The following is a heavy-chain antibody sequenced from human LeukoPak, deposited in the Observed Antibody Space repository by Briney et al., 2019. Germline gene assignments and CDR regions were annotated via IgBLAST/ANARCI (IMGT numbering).Heavy chain of an antibody. CDR3: ARRRGMGSLDY. CDR1: GFTFSSYW. J-gene: IGHJ4*02. D-gene: IGHD2-8*01. V-gene: IGHV3-7*03. Sequence: GGSLRLSCVGSGFTFSSYWMSWVRQAPGKGLEWAANIKQDGSEKYYVDSVKGRFTISRDNAKNSLYLQMDSLRAEDTAMYYCARRRGMGSLDYWGQGTLVTASS. CDR2: IKQDGSEK.